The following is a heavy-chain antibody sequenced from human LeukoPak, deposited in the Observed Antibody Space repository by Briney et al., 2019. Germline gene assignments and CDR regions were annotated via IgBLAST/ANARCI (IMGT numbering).Heavy chain of an antibody. V-gene: IGHV4-4*07. CDR3: ARVGSTMIVVDKVNWFDP. Sequence: SETLSLTCTVSGGSISSYYWSWIRQPAGKGLEWIGRIYTSGSTNYNPSLKSRVTMSVDTSKNQFSLKLSSVTAADTAVYYCARVGSTMIVVDKVNWFDPWGQGTLVTVSS. J-gene: IGHJ5*02. CDR1: GGSISSYY. D-gene: IGHD3-22*01. CDR2: IYTSGST.